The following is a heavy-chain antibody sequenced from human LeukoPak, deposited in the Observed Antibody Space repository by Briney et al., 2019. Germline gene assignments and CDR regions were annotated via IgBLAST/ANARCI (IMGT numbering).Heavy chain of an antibody. V-gene: IGHV3-30-3*01. D-gene: IGHD3-10*01. CDR2: ISYDGSNK. Sequence: PGGSLRLSCAASGFTFSSYAMHWVRQAPGKGLEWVAVISYDGSNKYYADSVKGRFTISRDNSKNTLYLQMNSLRAEDTAVYYCARDGPRGSPFDYWGQGTLVTVSS. J-gene: IGHJ4*02. CDR3: ARDGPRGSPFDY. CDR1: GFTFSSYA.